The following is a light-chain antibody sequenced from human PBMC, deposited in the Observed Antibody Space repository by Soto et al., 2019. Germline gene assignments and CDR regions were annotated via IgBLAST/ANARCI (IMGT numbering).Light chain of an antibody. CDR2: EVS. Sequence: QSVLTQPPSASGSPGQSVTISCTGTSSDVGGYNYVSWYQQHPGKAPKLMIYEVSKRPSGVPDRFSGSKSDNTAYLTVSGLQAEDEADYYCISYAGSDNFVFGTGTKATV. V-gene: IGLV2-8*01. CDR1: SSDVGGYNY. J-gene: IGLJ1*01. CDR3: ISYAGSDNFV.